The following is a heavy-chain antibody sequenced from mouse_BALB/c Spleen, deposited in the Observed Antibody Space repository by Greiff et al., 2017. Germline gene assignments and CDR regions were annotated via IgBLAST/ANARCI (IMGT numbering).Heavy chain of an antibody. Sequence: EVQRVESGGGLVKPGGSLKLSCAASGFAFSSYDMSWVRQTPEKRLEWVAYISSGGGSTYYPDTVKGRFTISRDNAKNTLYLQMSSLKSEDTAMYYCARRRYDDYFDYWGQGTTLTVSS. J-gene: IGHJ2*01. D-gene: IGHD2-14*01. V-gene: IGHV5-12-1*01. CDR2: ISSGGGST. CDR3: ARRRYDDYFDY. CDR1: GFAFSSYD.